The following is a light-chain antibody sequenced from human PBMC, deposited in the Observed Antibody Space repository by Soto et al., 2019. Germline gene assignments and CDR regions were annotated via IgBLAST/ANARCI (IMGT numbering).Light chain of an antibody. CDR3: QNYNSAPTWT. CDR2: AAS. CDR1: QGISNY. V-gene: IGKV1-27*01. Sequence: DIQMTQSPSSLSASVGDRVTITCRASQGISNYLAWYQQKPGKVPKLLIYAASTLQSGVPSRFSGSGSGTEFTLTIISVRPEDVSTYYCQNYNSAPTWTFGQGTKVEMK. J-gene: IGKJ1*01.